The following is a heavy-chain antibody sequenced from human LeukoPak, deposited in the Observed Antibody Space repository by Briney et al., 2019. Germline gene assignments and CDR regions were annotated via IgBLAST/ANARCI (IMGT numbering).Heavy chain of an antibody. Sequence: ASVKVSCKASGYTFTGYYMHWVRQAPGQGLEWMGWINPNSGGTNYAQKFQGRVTMTRDTSIGTAYMELSRLRSEDTAVYYCATNSGSYRAPFDYWGQGTLVTVSS. CDR1: GYTFTGYY. CDR2: INPNSGGT. V-gene: IGHV1-2*02. D-gene: IGHD1-26*01. J-gene: IGHJ4*02. CDR3: ATNSGSYRAPFDY.